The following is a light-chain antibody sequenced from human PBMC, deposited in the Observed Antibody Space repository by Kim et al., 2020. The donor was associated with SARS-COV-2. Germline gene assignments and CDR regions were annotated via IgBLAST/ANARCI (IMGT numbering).Light chain of an antibody. J-gene: IGLJ1*01. V-gene: IGLV1-44*01. Sequence: QRVTISCSGSSSNIGSNTVNWYQQLPGTAPKLLIYSNNQRPSGVPDRFSGSKSGTSASLAISGLHSEDEADYYCAAWDDSLNGRHVFGTGTKVTVL. CDR3: AAWDDSLNGRHV. CDR2: SNN. CDR1: SSNIGSNT.